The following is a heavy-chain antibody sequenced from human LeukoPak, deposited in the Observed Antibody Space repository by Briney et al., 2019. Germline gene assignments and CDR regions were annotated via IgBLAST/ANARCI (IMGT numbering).Heavy chain of an antibody. J-gene: IGHJ4*02. CDR1: GFTLSAYT. Sequence: GGSLRLSCIASGFTLSAYTMNWVRQAPGKGLEWVSTLTRGGDNDIHYADSVKGRFTISRDNSKNSLYLQMNSLRAEDTALYYCAKGSYSSGWYYYFDYWGQGTLVTVSS. V-gene: IGHV3-21*04. D-gene: IGHD6-19*01. CDR3: AKGSYSSGWYYYFDY. CDR2: LTRGGDNDI.